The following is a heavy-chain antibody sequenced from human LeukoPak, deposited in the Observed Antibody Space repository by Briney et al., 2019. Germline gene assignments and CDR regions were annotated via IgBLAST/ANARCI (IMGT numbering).Heavy chain of an antibody. Sequence: GRSLRLSCAASGFTFSSYAMHWVRQAPGKGLEWVAVISYDGSNKYYADSVKGRFTISRDNSKNTLYLQMNSLRAEDTAVYYCAREISTGYSSSWYFDYWGQGTLVTVSS. CDR1: GFTFSSYA. CDR3: AREISTGYSSSWYFDY. J-gene: IGHJ4*02. CDR2: ISYDGSNK. D-gene: IGHD6-13*01. V-gene: IGHV3-30-3*01.